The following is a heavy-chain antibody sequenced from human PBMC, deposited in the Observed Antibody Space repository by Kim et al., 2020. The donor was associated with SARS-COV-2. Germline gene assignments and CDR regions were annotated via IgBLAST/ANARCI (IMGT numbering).Heavy chain of an antibody. V-gene: IGHV4-59*08. Sequence: SETLSLTCTVSGGSISSYYWSWIRQPPGKGLEWIGYIYYSGSTDYNPSLKSRVTISVDTSKNQFSLKLSSVTAADTAVYYCARSLAGYFDYWGQGTLVTV. CDR1: GGSISSYY. CDR2: IYYSGST. J-gene: IGHJ4*02. CDR3: ARSLAGYFDY.